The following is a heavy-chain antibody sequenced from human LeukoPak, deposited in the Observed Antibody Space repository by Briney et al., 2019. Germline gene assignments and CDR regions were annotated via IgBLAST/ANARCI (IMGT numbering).Heavy chain of an antibody. CDR3: ARGGHNWNDADY. D-gene: IGHD1-1*01. J-gene: IGHJ4*02. CDR2: INPKSGGT. Sequence: ASVKVSCKTSGYTFIDCYVHWVRQAPGQGLEWMGWINPKSGGTLYAQRLQGRVTMTRDTSIRTVYMGLGGLRSDDTAVYLCARGGHNWNDADYWGQGTRSPSHQ. V-gene: IGHV1-2*02. CDR1: GYTFIDCY.